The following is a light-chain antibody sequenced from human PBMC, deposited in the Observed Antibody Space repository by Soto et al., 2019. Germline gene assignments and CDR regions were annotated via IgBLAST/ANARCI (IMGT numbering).Light chain of an antibody. Sequence: QSAPTQPASVSGSPGQSITISCTGTSSDVGNYNLVSWYRQYPGKAPKLMIYEVTKRPSGVSNRFSGSKSGNTASLTISGLQAEDEANYFCCSYAAINTVVFGGGTKLTVL. CDR1: SSDVGNYNL. CDR3: CSYAAINTVV. CDR2: EVT. J-gene: IGLJ3*02. V-gene: IGLV2-23*02.